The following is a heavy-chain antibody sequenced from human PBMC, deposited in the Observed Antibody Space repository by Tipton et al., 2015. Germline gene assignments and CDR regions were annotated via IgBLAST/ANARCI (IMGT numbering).Heavy chain of an antibody. CDR2: ISSSSRYI. CDR3: ARGGGDNIGPRGFDY. Sequence: SLRLSCAASGFTFSIYTLNWVRQAPGKGLEWVSSISSSSRYIYNADSVKGRFIISRDNAKNSLYLQMNSLRAEDTAVYYCARGGGDNIGPRGFDYWGQGALVTVSS. V-gene: IGHV3-21*01. CDR1: GFTFSIYT. D-gene: IGHD1-14*01. J-gene: IGHJ4*02.